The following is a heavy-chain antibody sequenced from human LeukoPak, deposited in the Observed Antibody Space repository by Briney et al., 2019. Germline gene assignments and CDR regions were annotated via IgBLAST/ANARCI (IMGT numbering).Heavy chain of an antibody. J-gene: IGHJ4*02. V-gene: IGHV3-30*18. Sequence: PGRSLRLSCAASGFTFSSYGMHWVRQAPGKGLEWVAVISYDGSNKYYADSVKGRFTISRDNSKNTLYLQMNSLRAEDTAVYYCAKDSPQYCSGGSCPDYWGQGTLVTVSS. D-gene: IGHD2-15*01. CDR3: AKDSPQYCSGGSCPDY. CDR1: GFTFSSYG. CDR2: ISYDGSNK.